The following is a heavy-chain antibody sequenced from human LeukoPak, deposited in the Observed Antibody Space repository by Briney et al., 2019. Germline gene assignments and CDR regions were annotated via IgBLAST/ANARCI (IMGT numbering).Heavy chain of an antibody. CDR1: GYTFTSYY. D-gene: IGHD3-10*01. V-gene: IGHV1-46*01. CDR3: AREDRSLDYYYGMDI. J-gene: IGHJ6*02. Sequence: ASVKVSCKASGYTFTSYYMHWVRQAPGQGLEWMGIINPSGGSTTYAQKFQGRVTMTRDTSTSTVYMELSSLRSEDTAVYHCAREDRSLDYYYGMDIWGQGTTVTVSS. CDR2: INPSGGST.